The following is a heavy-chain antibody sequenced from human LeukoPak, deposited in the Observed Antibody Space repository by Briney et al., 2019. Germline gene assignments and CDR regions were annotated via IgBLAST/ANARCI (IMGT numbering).Heavy chain of an antibody. CDR2: IYYSGNP. CDR1: GGSFRSYY. V-gene: IGHV4-59*07. J-gene: IGHJ4*02. CDR3: ASQRGYAYGFDS. D-gene: IGHD5-18*01. Sequence: SDTLPLTCTVSGGSFRSYYWTWIRQTPGKGLEWIGHIYYSGNPTYNPSLKSRFTISVDPSKNQVALKVKSVTTEDTAVYYCASQRGYAYGFDSWGQGTRVSVSS.